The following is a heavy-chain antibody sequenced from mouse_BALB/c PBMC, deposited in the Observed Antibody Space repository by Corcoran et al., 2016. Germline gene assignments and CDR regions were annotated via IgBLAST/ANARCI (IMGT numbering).Heavy chain of an antibody. V-gene: IGHV1S136*01. J-gene: IGHJ3*01. CDR1: GYTFTSYV. Sequence: EVQLQQSGPELVKPGASVKMACKAFGYTFTSYVMHWVKQKPGQGLEWMGYINPYNDGTKYNEKFKVKATLTTDKSSGTAYMELSSLASEDSAVYYCASYRQFAYWGQGILVTVSA. CDR2: INPYNDGT. D-gene: IGHD2-14*01. CDR3: ASYRQFAY.